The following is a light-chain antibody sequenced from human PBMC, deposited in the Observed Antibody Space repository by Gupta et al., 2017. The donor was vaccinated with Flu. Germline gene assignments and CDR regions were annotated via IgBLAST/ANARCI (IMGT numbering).Light chain of an antibody. J-gene: IGLJ2*01. CDR2: QDS. V-gene: IGLV3-1*01. CDR1: KLGDKY. Sequence: PGKTASITCSGDKLGDKYACWYQQKPGQSPVLVIYQDSKRPSGIPERFSGSNSGNTATLTISGTQAMDEADYYCQAWDSSTVVFGGGTKLTVL. CDR3: QAWDSSTVV.